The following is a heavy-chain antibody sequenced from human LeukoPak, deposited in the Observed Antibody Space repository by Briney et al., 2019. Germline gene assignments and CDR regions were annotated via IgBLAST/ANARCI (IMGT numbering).Heavy chain of an antibody. CDR1: GGSISSYY. CDR2: IYDSGST. Sequence: SETPSLTCTVSGGSISSYYWSWIRQAPGKGVEWIGYIYDSGSTNYNASLKSRVTISVDTSKNQFSLKVSFVTAADTAVYYCARHRFSGYSHGLFDYWGQGTLVTVSS. V-gene: IGHV4-59*08. J-gene: IGHJ4*02. CDR3: ARHRFSGYSHGLFDY. D-gene: IGHD5-18*01.